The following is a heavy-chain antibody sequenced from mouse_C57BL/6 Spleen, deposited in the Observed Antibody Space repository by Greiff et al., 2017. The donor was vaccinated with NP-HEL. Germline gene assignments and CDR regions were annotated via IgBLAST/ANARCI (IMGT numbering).Heavy chain of an antibody. CDR2: INPSNGGT. V-gene: IGHV1-53*01. D-gene: IGHD1-1*01. CDR3: ARWGYYYGSREFFDY. CDR1: GYTFTSYW. Sequence: QVQLKQPGTELVKPGASVKLSCKASGYTFTSYWMHWVKQRPGQGLEWIGNINPSNGGTNYNEKFKSKATLTVDKSSSTAYMQLSSLTSEDSAVYYCARWGYYYGSREFFDYWGQGTTLTVSS. J-gene: IGHJ2*01.